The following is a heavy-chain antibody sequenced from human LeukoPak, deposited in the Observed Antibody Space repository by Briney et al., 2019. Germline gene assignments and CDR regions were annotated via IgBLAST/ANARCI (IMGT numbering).Heavy chain of an antibody. D-gene: IGHD5-18*01. CDR1: GYTFTSYG. J-gene: IGHJ5*02. Sequence: ASVKVSCRASGYTFTSYGISWVRQAPGQGLEWMGWISAYNGNTNYAQKLQGRGTMTTDTSTNTAYMELRSRRSDDTAVYYCARERYMSWFDPWGQGTLVTVSS. CDR2: ISAYNGNT. CDR3: ARERYMSWFDP. V-gene: IGHV1-18*01.